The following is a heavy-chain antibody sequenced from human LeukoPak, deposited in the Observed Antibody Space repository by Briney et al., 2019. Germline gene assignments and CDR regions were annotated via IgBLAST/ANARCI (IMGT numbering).Heavy chain of an antibody. CDR1: GDSVSSNSAA. CDR3: AREELGWGYYFDY. J-gene: IGHJ4*02. V-gene: IGHV6-1*01. Sequence: SQTLSLTSAISGDSVSSNSAAWSWIRQSPSRGLEWLGRTYYRFKWYNDYAVSVKSRITINPDTSKTQFSWQLNSVTPEDTAVSYCAREELGWGYYFDYWGQGTLVTVSS. D-gene: IGHD1-26*01. CDR2: TYYRFKWYN.